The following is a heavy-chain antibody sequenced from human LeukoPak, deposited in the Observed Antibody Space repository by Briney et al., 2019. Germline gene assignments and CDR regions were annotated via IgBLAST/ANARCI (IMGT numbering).Heavy chain of an antibody. CDR1: GFTFSDYF. Sequence: GGSLRLSCAASGFTFSDYFMSWIRQAPGKGLEWVSYITSSGSYANYADSVKGRFTISRDNAKNSLYLQMNSLRAEDTAVYYCAKAGSGGGVAFDYWGQGTLVTVSS. CDR3: AKAGSGGGVAFDY. V-gene: IGHV3-11*06. D-gene: IGHD2-8*01. CDR2: ITSSGSYA. J-gene: IGHJ4*02.